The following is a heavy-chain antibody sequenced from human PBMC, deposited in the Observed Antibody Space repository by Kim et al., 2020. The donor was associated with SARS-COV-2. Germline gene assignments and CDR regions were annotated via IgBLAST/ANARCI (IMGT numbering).Heavy chain of an antibody. Sequence: GGSLRLSCAASGFTFDDYAMHWVRQAPGKGLEWVSGISWNSGSIGYADSVKGRFTISRDNAKNSLYLQMNSLRAEDTALYYCAKDYSSGYSPYYGMDVWGQGTTATVSS. V-gene: IGHV3-9*01. CDR3: AKDYSSGYSPYYGMDV. CDR2: ISWNSGSI. D-gene: IGHD3-22*01. CDR1: GFTFDDYA. J-gene: IGHJ6*02.